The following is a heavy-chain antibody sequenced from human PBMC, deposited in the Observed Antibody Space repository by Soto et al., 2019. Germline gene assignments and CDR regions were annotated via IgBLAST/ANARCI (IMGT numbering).Heavy chain of an antibody. J-gene: IGHJ4*02. Sequence: PGESLKISCHGSGYTFFSFWIVWVRQVPGKGLEWVGRIDPGDSSATYSPTFQGHVTISADRSTRSAYLQWRSLRAADTAIYFCARRYCSRADCYSGSWGQGSLVTASS. CDR2: IDPGDSSA. CDR3: ARRYCSRADCYSGS. V-gene: IGHV5-10-1*01. D-gene: IGHD2-2*01. CDR1: GYTFFSFW.